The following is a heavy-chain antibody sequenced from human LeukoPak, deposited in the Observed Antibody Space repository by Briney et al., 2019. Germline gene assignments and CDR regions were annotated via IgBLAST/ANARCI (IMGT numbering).Heavy chain of an antibody. V-gene: IGHV3-53*01. CDR1: GFTVSSNY. J-gene: IGHJ6*02. CDR2: IYSGGSI. Sequence: TGGSLRLSCAASGFTVSSNYMSWVRQAPGKGLEWVSVIYSGGSIYYADSVKGRFTISSDNSKNTLYLQMNSLRAEDTAVYYCARGGDDIVVATYYYYYGMDVWGQGTTVTVSS. D-gene: IGHD2-15*01. CDR3: ARGGDDIVVATYYYYYGMDV.